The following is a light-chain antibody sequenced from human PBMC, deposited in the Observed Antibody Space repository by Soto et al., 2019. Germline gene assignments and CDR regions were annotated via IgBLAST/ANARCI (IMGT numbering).Light chain of an antibody. J-gene: IGLJ7*01. V-gene: IGLV2-23*01. CDR3: CSYVGATTYV. CDR1: SSNIGGYNV. Sequence: QSVLTQPASVSGSPGQSITISCSGTSSNIGGYNVVSWYQQHPGKAPKVIVYEGLKRPSGVSDRFSGSTSGSTASLTISGLQAEDEAEYYCCSYVGATTYVFGSGTQLTVL. CDR2: EGL.